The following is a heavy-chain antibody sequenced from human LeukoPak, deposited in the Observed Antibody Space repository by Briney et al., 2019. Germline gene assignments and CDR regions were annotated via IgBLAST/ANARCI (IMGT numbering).Heavy chain of an antibody. CDR2: ISTYNGKT. J-gene: IGHJ4*02. CDR1: GGSFSNYA. D-gene: IGHD6-19*01. V-gene: IGHV1-18*01. Sequence: ASVKVSCKAPGGSFSNYAITWVRQAPGQGLEWMGWISTYNGKTNSAQKFQGRVTMTTDTSTSTAYMELRSLRSDDTAVYYCARGGPRIAVPGTVLWGQGTLVTVSS. CDR3: ARGGPRIAVPGTVL.